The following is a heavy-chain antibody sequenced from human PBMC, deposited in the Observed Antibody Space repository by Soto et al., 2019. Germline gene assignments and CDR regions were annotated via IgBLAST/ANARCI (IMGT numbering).Heavy chain of an antibody. CDR3: ARASLPLGMDV. CDR1: GGSISSGGYS. D-gene: IGHD3-10*01. CDR2: IYHSGST. Sequence: PSETLSLTCAVSGGSISSGGYSWSWIRQQPGKGLEWIGYIYHSGSTYYNPSLKSRVTISVDRSKNQFSLKLSSVTAADTAVYYCARASLPLGMDVWGQGTTVTVSS. V-gene: IGHV4-30-2*01. J-gene: IGHJ6*02.